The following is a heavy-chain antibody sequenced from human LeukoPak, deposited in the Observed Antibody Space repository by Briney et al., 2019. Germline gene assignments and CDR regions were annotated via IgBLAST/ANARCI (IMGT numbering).Heavy chain of an antibody. J-gene: IGHJ4*02. CDR2: INPSGGST. CDR3: AGAEGRYSSVGY. D-gene: IGHD6-19*01. V-gene: IGHV1-46*01. CDR1: GYTFTSYY. Sequence: ASVKVSCKASGYTFTSYYMHWVRQAPGQGLEWMGIINPSGGSTSYARKFQGRVTMTRDTSTSTVYMELSSLRSEDTAVYYCAGAEGRYSSVGYWGQGTLVTVSS.